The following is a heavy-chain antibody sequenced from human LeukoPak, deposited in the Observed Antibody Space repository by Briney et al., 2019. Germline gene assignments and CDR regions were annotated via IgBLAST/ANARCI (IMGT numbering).Heavy chain of an antibody. V-gene: IGHV3-23*01. CDR3: AKDFGSRGYTF. CDR1: GFIFSRYA. CDR2: ISGSGGST. D-gene: IGHD3-22*01. Sequence: QPGGSLRLSCAASGFIFSRYAMTWVRQAPGKGLEWVSAISGSGGSTYYADSVKGRFTISRDNSKNTLYLQMISLRAEETAVYFCAKDFGSRGYTFWGQGTLVTVSS. J-gene: IGHJ4*02.